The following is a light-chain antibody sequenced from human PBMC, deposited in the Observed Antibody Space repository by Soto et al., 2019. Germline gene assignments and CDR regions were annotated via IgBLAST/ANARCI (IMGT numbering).Light chain of an antibody. J-gene: IGLJ2*01. Sequence: QSVLTQPPSTSGTPGRRVTISCSGSSSNIGSNYVYWYRQFPGTAPKLLIQRNNQRPSGVPARFSGSKSGTSASLAISGLRSEDEADYYCGGWDDSLSGPVFGGGTKLTVL. CDR3: GGWDDSLSGPV. CDR2: RNN. CDR1: SSNIGSNY. V-gene: IGLV1-47*01.